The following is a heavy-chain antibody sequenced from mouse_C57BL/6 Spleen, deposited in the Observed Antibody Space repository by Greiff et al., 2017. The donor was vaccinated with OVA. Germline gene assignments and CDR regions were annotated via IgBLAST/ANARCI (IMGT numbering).Heavy chain of an antibody. CDR1: GYTFTSYW. CDR2: IDPSDSET. V-gene: IGHV1-52*01. Sequence: QVQLQQSGAELVRPGSSVKLSCKASGYTFTSYWMHWVKQRPIQGLEWIGNIDPSDSETPYNQKFKDKATLTVDKSSSTAYMQLSSLTSEDSAVYYWAGGYFDVWGTGTTVTVSS. CDR3: AGGYFDV. J-gene: IGHJ1*03.